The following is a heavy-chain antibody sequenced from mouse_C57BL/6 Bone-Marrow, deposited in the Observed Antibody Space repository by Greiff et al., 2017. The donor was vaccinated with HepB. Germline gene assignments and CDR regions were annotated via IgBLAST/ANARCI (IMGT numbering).Heavy chain of an antibody. Sequence: EVMLVESGGGLVKPGGSLKLSCAASGFTFSSYAMSWVRQTPEKRLEWVATISDGGSYTYYPDNVKGRFTISRDNAKNNLYLQMSHLKSEDTAMYYCARVTTVVATWFAYWGQGTLVTVSA. D-gene: IGHD1-1*01. J-gene: IGHJ3*01. V-gene: IGHV5-4*03. CDR3: ARVTTVVATWFAY. CDR1: GFTFSSYA. CDR2: ISDGGSYT.